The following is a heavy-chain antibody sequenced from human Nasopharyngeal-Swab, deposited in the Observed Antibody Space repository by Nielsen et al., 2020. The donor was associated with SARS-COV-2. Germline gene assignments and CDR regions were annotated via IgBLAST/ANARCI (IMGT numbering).Heavy chain of an antibody. CDR3: ARQGYDSSGYYPV. V-gene: IGHV5-51*01. J-gene: IGHJ4*02. D-gene: IGHD3-22*01. CDR1: GYSFSNYW. CDR2: IYPGDSDT. Sequence: GESLKISCKASGYSFSNYWIGWVRQMPGKGLEWMGIIYPGDSDTRYSPSFQGQVTISADKSISTAYLRWSSLKASDTAMYYCARQGYDSSGYYPVWGQGTLVTVSS.